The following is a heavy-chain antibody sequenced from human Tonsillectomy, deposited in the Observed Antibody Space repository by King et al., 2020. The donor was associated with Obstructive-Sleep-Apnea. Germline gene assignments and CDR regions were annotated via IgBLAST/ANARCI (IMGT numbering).Heavy chain of an antibody. J-gene: IGHJ6*02. D-gene: IGHD4-17*01. V-gene: IGHV3-21*01. CDR2: ISSTGSKI. CDR3: ARNNVYGDSGYYFGMDA. CDR1: GFTFSVYS. Sequence: VQLVESGGGLVRPGGALRLSCAASGFTFSVYSMNWVRQSPWKGLEWVSSISSTGSKIFYADSVKGRFTISRDNAQMSLYLQMNSLRDEDTAVYYCARNNVYGDSGYYFGMDAWGQGTTVTVSS.